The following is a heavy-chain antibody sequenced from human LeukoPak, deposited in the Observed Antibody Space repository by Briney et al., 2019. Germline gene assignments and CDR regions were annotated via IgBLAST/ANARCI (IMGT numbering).Heavy chain of an antibody. V-gene: IGHV3-7*01. CDR3: ARRSRDNLWFGVLSRDAFDI. CDR1: GFTFSSYW. Sequence: GGSLRLSCAASGFTFSSYWMSWVRQAPGKGLEWVANIKQDGSEKYYVDSVKGRFTISRDNAKNSLYLQMNSLRAEDTAVYYCARRSRDNLWFGVLSRDAFDIWGQGTVVTVSS. D-gene: IGHD3-10*01. CDR2: IKQDGSEK. J-gene: IGHJ3*02.